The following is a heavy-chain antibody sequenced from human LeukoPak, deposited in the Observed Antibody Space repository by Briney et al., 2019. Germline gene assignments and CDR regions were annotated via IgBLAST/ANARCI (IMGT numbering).Heavy chain of an antibody. V-gene: IGHV3-21*01. D-gene: IGHD2-15*01. CDR1: GFTFSSYS. CDR2: ISSSSSYI. J-gene: IGHJ5*02. CDR3: ARSYCSGGSCYSTGFDP. Sequence: GGSLRLSCAASGFTFSSYSMNWVRQAPGKGLEWVSSISSSSSYICYADSVKGRFTISRDNAKNSLYLQMNSLRAEDTAVYYCARSYCSGGSCYSTGFDPWGQGTLVTVSS.